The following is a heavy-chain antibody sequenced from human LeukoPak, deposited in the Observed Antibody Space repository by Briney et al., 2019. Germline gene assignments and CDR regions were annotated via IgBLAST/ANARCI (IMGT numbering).Heavy chain of an antibody. D-gene: IGHD1-26*01. CDR2: IKQDGSEK. J-gene: IGHJ5*02. CDR3: ARGHSGSYSSIGFDP. V-gene: IGHV3-7*03. Sequence: PGGSLRLSCAASGFTFSSYWMSWVRQAPGKGLEWVANIKQDGSEKYYVDSVKGRFTISRDDAKNSLYLQMNSLRAEDTAVYYCARGHSGSYSSIGFDPWGQGTLVTVSS. CDR1: GFTFSSYW.